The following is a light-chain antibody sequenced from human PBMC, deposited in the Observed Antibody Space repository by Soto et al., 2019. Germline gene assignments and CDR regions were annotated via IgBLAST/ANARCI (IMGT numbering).Light chain of an antibody. V-gene: IGKV1-5*03. CDR3: QQYNSYSRT. CDR1: QSISSW. J-gene: IGKJ1*01. Sequence: IQMNKSPSTLSASVGDRVTITCRASQSISSWLAWYQQKPGKAPKLLIYKASSLESGVPSRFSGSGSGTEFTLTISSLQPDDFATYYCQQYNSYSRTFGQGTMVDI. CDR2: KAS.